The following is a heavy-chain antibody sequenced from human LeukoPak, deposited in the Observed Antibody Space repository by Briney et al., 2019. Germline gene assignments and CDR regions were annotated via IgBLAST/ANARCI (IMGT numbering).Heavy chain of an antibody. D-gene: IGHD2-2*01. J-gene: IGHJ6*02. CDR2: IYSGGST. V-gene: IGHV3-66*02. CDR1: GFTVSSNY. Sequence: GGSLRLSCAASGFTVSSNYMSWVRQAPGKGLEWVSVIYSGGSTYYADSVKGRFTISGDNSKNTLYLQMNSLRAEDTAVYYCATPRYCSSTSCYYYYGMDVWGQGTTVTVSS. CDR3: ATPRYCSSTSCYYYYGMDV.